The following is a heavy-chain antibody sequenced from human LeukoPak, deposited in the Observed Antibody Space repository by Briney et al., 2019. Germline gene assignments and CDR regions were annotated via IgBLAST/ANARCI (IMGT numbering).Heavy chain of an antibody. CDR1: GFIFSNYI. J-gene: IGHJ3*02. V-gene: IGHV3-48*02. D-gene: IGHD2-2*01. CDR2: ISSSGSAM. Sequence: GGSLRLSCATSGFIFSNYIMHWVRQAPGEGLEWVSFISSSGSAMYYADPVKGRFTISRDNAKKSLYLQMNSLRDEDTAVYYCARETHCTSTACYDAFDIWGQGTMVTVSS. CDR3: ARETHCTSTACYDAFDI.